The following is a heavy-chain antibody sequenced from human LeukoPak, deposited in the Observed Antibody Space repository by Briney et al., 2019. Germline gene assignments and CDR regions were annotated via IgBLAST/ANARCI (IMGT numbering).Heavy chain of an antibody. V-gene: IGHV1-46*01. CDR3: ARWRRTTWEKFDY. J-gene: IGHJ4*02. Sequence: ASVTVSCKASGYTFTNYYMQWVRQAPGHGLEWMGLINPNDGSTSYAQNFQGRVTMTRDTSTSTVYMELSSLRSDDTAVYYCARWRRTTWEKFDYWGQGTLVTVSS. CDR2: INPNDGST. D-gene: IGHD1-14*01. CDR1: GYTFTNYY.